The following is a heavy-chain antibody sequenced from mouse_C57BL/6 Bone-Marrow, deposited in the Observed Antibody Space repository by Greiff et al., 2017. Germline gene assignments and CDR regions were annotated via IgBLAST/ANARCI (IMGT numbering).Heavy chain of an antibody. D-gene: IGHD1-1*01. Sequence: DVKLQESGPVLVKPGASVKMSCKASGYTFTDYYMNWVKQSHGKSLEWIGVINPYNGGTRYTPKFKGKATLTVDKSSSTAYLELNSLTSADSAVYYCARAHYSGSSYGDYWGQGTTLTVSS. CDR3: ARAHYSGSSYGDY. V-gene: IGHV1-19*01. CDR2: INPYNGGT. CDR1: GYTFTDYY. J-gene: IGHJ2*01.